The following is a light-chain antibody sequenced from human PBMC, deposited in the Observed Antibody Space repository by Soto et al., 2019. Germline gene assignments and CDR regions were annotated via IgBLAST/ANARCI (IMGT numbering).Light chain of an antibody. Sequence: DIQMTQSPSSLSASVGDRITITCRASQSISTYLNWYQQKPGKAPRLLIYAASSLQSGVPSRFRGSGSGTDFTLTINDVQPEDSATYYCQQSYSSLVTFGAGTKVEIK. CDR3: QQSYSSLVT. J-gene: IGKJ4*01. V-gene: IGKV1-39*01. CDR1: QSISTY. CDR2: AAS.